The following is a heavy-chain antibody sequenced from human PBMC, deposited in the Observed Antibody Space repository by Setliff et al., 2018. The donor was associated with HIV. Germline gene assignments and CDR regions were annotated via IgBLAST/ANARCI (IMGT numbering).Heavy chain of an antibody. Sequence: PGGSLRLSCAASGFTFSSYSMNWVRQAPGKGLEWISYLGSSSSTIYYADSVKGRFTISRDNSKNTLYLQMNSLRAEDTAVYYRAVLWFGELLSYYYYYGMDVWGQGTTVTVSS. CDR2: LGSSSSTI. CDR3: AVLWFGELLSYYYYYGMDV. D-gene: IGHD3-10*01. V-gene: IGHV3-48*01. J-gene: IGHJ6*02. CDR1: GFTFSSYS.